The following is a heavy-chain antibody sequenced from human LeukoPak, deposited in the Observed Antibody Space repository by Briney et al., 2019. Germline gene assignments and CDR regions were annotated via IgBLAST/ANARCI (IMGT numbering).Heavy chain of an antibody. CDR2: ITWNCDST. V-gene: IGHV3-20*03. CDR3: RGGHYDGRE. Sequence: GGSLRLSYGSSGFTFDDYGMTWVRQAPGKGLGWGSSITWNCDSTGYADSVTGRFTISRDNAKHSLYLQMNSLRAEDTAVYYCRGGHYDGREWGQGTRVTVSS. D-gene: IGHD3-3*01. CDR1: GFTFDDYG. J-gene: IGHJ4*02.